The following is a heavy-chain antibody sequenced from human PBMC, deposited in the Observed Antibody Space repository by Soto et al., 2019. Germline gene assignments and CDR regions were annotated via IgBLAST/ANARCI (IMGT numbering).Heavy chain of an antibody. V-gene: IGHV3-23*01. CDR3: ASGIVGATTYGMDV. D-gene: IGHD1-26*01. CDR2: IGGNGTTT. Sequence: PGGSLRLSCAASGFIFSSYGLSWVRQAPGKGLEWVSAIGGNGTTTYYADSVKGRFTISRDNAKNMLYLQMNSLRAEDTAVYYCASGIVGATTYGMDVWGQGTTVTVSS. CDR1: GFIFSSYG. J-gene: IGHJ6*02.